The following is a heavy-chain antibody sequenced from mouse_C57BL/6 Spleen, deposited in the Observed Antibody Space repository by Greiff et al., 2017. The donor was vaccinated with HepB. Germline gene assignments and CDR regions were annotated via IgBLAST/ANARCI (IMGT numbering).Heavy chain of an antibody. CDR2: IHPNSGST. J-gene: IGHJ4*01. D-gene: IGHD2-4*01. V-gene: IGHV1-64*01. Sequence: VQLQQPGAELLKPGASVKLSCKASGYTFTSYWMHWVKQRPGQGLEWIGMIHPNSGSTNYNEKFKSKATLTVDKSSSTAYMQLSSLTSEDSAVYYCARYDYDADYYAMDYWGQGTSVTVSS. CDR1: GYTFTSYW. CDR3: ARYDYDADYYAMDY.